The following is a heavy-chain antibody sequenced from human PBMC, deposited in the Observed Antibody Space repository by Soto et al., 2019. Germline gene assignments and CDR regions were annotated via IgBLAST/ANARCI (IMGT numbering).Heavy chain of an antibody. CDR3: ARFPAS. CDR1: DFSISTDYY. J-gene: IGHJ5*02. V-gene: IGHV4-38-2*02. CDR2: FYHSGST. Sequence: SDTLSLTCTVVDFSISTDYYWGWIRQPPGNGLEWIASFYHSGSTHYNPSLKSRVIISGDTSKNQFSLKLTSVTAADTAVYFCARFPASWGQGXLVTVYS.